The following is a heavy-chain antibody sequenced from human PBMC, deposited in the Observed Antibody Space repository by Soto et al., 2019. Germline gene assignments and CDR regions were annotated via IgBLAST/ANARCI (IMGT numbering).Heavy chain of an antibody. CDR3: ARDRGVRGVTRNYGMDV. V-gene: IGHV4-59*01. D-gene: IGHD3-10*01. J-gene: IGHJ6*02. Sequence: QVQLQESDPGLVKPSETLSLTCTVSGGSISSYYWSWIRQPPGKGLEWIGYIYYSGSTNYNPSLKSRVTISVDTSKNQFSLKLSSVTAADTAVYYCARDRGVRGVTRNYGMDVWGQGTTVTVSS. CDR2: IYYSGST. CDR1: GGSISSYY.